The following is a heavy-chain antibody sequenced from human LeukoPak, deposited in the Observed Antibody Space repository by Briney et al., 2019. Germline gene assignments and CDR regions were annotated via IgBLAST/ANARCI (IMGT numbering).Heavy chain of an antibody. D-gene: IGHD3-22*01. Sequence: GASVKVSCKASGYSFTTYDLNWVRQAPGQGLEWMGWINPNSGGTTYAQKFQGRVTMTRNTSISTAYMELSSLRSEDTAVYYCARAQNTFTYYYDSSGLLKGLYYYYMDVWGKGTTVTISS. CDR1: GYSFTTYD. V-gene: IGHV1-8*02. J-gene: IGHJ6*03. CDR2: INPNSGGT. CDR3: ARAQNTFTYYYDSSGLLKGLYYYYMDV.